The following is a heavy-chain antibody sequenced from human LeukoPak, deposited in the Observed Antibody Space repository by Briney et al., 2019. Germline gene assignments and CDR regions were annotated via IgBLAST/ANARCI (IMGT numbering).Heavy chain of an antibody. D-gene: IGHD6-13*01. V-gene: IGHV4-59*01. CDR2: IYYCGST. CDR3: ARDWRVIGAACKRVYNWFDP. J-gene: IGHJ5*02. Sequence: SDTLSLPCTVSGGSLRSYYWSWIGQPPGKGLEGIGYIYYCGSTNSTPSLMSRVTISVDRSKNQFSLKLSSVPAADTAVYYCARDWRVIGAACKRVYNWFDPWGQGTLVTVSS. CDR1: GGSLRSYY.